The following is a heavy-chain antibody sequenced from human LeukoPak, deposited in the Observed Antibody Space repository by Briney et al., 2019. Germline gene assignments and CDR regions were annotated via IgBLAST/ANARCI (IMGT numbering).Heavy chain of an antibody. CDR2: ISGSGGDT. D-gene: IGHD3-3*01. J-gene: IGHJ6*03. CDR3: AKAGHYKFWNGYQASNYYYMDV. V-gene: IGHV3-23*01. Sequence: GGSLRLSCAASRFTFRDYAMTWVRQAPGKGLEWVSTISGSGGDTYYADSVRGRFTISRDNSRSTLSLQMNSLRAEDTAVYYCAKAGHYKFWNGYQASNYYYMDVWGKGTTVTVSS. CDR1: RFTFRDYA.